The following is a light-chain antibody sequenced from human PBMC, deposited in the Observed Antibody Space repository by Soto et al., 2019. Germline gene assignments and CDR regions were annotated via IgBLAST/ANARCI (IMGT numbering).Light chain of an antibody. Sequence: DIQMTQSPSSLSASVGDRVTITCRASQGISNYLAWYQQKPGKVPKLLIYAASTLQSGVPSRFSGSGSGTDSTLTISRLQPEDVATYYCQKYNSAAHTVGGGTKVEIK. J-gene: IGKJ4*01. CDR2: AAS. CDR1: QGISNY. V-gene: IGKV1-27*01. CDR3: QKYNSAAHT.